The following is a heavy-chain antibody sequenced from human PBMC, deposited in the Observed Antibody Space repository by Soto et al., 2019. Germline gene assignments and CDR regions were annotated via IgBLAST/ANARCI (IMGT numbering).Heavy chain of an antibody. CDR3: AREGVALYYYYGMDI. Sequence: GASVKVSCKASGYTFTRSGISWARQAPGQGPEWMGWISSYNGDTNYAQTFQGRVTMTTDTSTSTAYMELRSLRSDDTAVYYCAREGVALYYYYGMDIWGQGTPVTVSS. J-gene: IGHJ6*02. CDR1: GYTFTRSG. D-gene: IGHD5-12*01. V-gene: IGHV1-18*01. CDR2: ISSYNGDT.